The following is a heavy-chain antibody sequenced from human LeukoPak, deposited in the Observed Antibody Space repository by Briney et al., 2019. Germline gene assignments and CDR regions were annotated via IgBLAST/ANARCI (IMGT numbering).Heavy chain of an antibody. CDR3: ARDPNGYSGGWYYFDY. CDR2: IWYDGSNK. J-gene: IGHJ4*02. V-gene: IGHV3-33*01. D-gene: IGHD6-19*01. Sequence: PGRSLRLSCAASGFTFSSYGMHWVRQAPGKGLEWVAVIWYDGSNKYYADSVKGRFTISRDNSKNTLYLQMNSLRAEDTAVYYCARDPNGYSGGWYYFDYWGQGTLVTVSS. CDR1: GFTFSSYG.